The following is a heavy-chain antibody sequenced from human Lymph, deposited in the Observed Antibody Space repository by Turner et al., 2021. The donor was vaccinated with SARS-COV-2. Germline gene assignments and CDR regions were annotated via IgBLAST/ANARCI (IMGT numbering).Heavy chain of an antibody. Sequence: QVQLQQWGAGLLKPSETLSLTCAVYGGSFSGYYWSWIRQPPGKGLEWIGEINHSGSTNYNPYLKSRVTISVDTSKKQFSLKLSSVTAADTAVYYCARVWVRWWYFDLWGRGTLVTVSS. CDR1: GGSFSGYY. CDR3: ARVWVRWWYFDL. CDR2: INHSGST. V-gene: IGHV4-34*01. J-gene: IGHJ2*01. D-gene: IGHD7-27*01.